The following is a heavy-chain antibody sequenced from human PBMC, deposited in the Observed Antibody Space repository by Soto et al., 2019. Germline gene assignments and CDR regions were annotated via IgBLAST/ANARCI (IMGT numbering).Heavy chain of an antibody. D-gene: IGHD3-10*01. CDR1: GFTFSSYG. Sequence: QVQLVESGGGVVQPGRSLRLSCAASGFTFSSYGMHWVRQAPGKGLEWVAVIWYDGSNKYYADSVKGRFTISRDNSKNTQYLQMNSLRAEDTAVYYCARDWRGYGAGSYFTNYGMDVWGQGTTVTVSS. J-gene: IGHJ6*02. CDR2: IWYDGSNK. V-gene: IGHV3-33*01. CDR3: ARDWRGYGAGSYFTNYGMDV.